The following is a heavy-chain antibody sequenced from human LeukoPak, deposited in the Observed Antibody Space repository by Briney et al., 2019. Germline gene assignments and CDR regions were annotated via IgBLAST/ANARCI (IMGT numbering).Heavy chain of an antibody. D-gene: IGHD3-16*01. CDR2: MSYSNTT. J-gene: IGHJ4*02. Sequence: SETLSLTCTVSGGSISRFRWSWIRQPQGTGLELVGYMSYSNTTYYNPSLTLRVTISADTAKNQFSLSLHSVTAADTDVYYCASLGHLGEYDRVDYWGPGTRVTVSS. CDR3: ASLGHLGEYDRVDY. V-gene: IGHV4-59*08. CDR1: GGSISRFR.